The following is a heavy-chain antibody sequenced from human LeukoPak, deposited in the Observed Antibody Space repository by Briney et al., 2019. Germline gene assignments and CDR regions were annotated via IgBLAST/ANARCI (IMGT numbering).Heavy chain of an antibody. CDR3: AREGYDSSYY. CDR1: VGSISSGDYY. D-gene: IGHD3-22*01. V-gene: IGHV4-31*03. CDR2: IYYSGRT. J-gene: IGHJ4*02. Sequence: SQTLSLTCTVSVGSISSGDYYWSWIRHHPGKGLEWIGNIYYSGRTYYNPSLKSRVTISVDTSKSQFSLKLSSVTAADTAVYYCAREGYDSSYYWGQGTLVTVSS.